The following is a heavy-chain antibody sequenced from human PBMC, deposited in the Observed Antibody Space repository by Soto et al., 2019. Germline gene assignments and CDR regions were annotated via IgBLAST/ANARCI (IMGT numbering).Heavy chain of an antibody. Sequence: QLQLQESGPGLVKPSETLSLTCTVSGGSISSSSYYWGWIRQPPGKGLEWIGSIYYSGSTYYNPSLKSRVTISVDTSKNQFSLKLSSVTAADTAVYYCAGTPRITMVRGVLSYTLKREIPRYYFDYWGQGTLVTVSS. J-gene: IGHJ4*02. CDR1: GGSISSSSYY. CDR2: IYYSGST. V-gene: IGHV4-39*01. CDR3: AGTPRITMVRGVLSYTLKREIPRYYFDY. D-gene: IGHD3-10*01.